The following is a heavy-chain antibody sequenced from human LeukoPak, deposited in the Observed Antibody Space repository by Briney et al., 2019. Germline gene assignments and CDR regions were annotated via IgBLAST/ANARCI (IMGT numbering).Heavy chain of an antibody. Sequence: GGSLRLSCAASGFSFSGYSMNWVRRAPGKGLEWVGFIRSKAYGGTTEYAASVKGRFTISRDDSKSIAYLQMNSLKTEDTAVYYCTRVRYYDSSGYFAFDAFDIWGQGTMVTVSS. D-gene: IGHD3-22*01. CDR3: TRVRYYDSSGYFAFDAFDI. CDR2: IRSKAYGGTT. J-gene: IGHJ3*02. CDR1: GFSFSGYS. V-gene: IGHV3-49*04.